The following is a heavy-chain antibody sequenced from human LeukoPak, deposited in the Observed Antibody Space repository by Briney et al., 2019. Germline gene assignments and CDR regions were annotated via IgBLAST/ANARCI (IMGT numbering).Heavy chain of an antibody. J-gene: IGHJ4*02. D-gene: IGHD1-1*01. V-gene: IGHV1-2*02. CDR3: VSGAGWKSDVASFDY. Sequence: ASVKVSCKASGYLFCYYYIHWLRQAPGQALEWMGWISRNSGATKFAQRFQGRVSLTRDTSISTAYMELSALTFDDTAIYYCVSGAGWKSDVASFDYWGQGTLVTVSS. CDR2: ISRNSGAT. CDR1: GYLFCYYY.